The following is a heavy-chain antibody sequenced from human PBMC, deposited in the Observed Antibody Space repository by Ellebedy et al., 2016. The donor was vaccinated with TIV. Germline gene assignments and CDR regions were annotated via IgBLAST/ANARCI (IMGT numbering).Heavy chain of an antibody. V-gene: IGHV3-23*01. J-gene: IGHJ6*02. Sequence: PGGSLRLSCAASGFTFSSYAMSRVRQAPGKGLEWVSTISSTGSRTYYADSVRGRFTISRDNSKNTLYLQMNSLRAEDTAVYYCAKDRGDFAYGMDVWGQGTTVTVSS. D-gene: IGHD3-10*01. CDR2: ISSTGSRT. CDR3: AKDRGDFAYGMDV. CDR1: GFTFSSYA.